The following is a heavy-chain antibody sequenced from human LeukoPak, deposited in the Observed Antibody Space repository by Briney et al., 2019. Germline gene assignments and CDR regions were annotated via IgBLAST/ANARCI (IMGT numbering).Heavy chain of an antibody. CDR3: AKDYCSSTSCFFCDY. D-gene: IGHD2-2*01. CDR2: ISGSGGST. V-gene: IGHV3-23*01. J-gene: IGHJ4*02. Sequence: GGSLRLSCAASGFTFSSYATSWVRQAPGKGLEGVSAISGSGGSTYYADSVKGRFTISRDNSKNTLYLQMNSLSAEDTAVYYCAKDYCSSTSCFFCDYGGQGTLVTVSS. CDR1: GFTFSSYA.